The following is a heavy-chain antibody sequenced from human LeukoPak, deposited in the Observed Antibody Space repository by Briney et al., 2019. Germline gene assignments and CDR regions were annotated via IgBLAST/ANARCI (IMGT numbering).Heavy chain of an antibody. V-gene: IGHV3-23*01. CDR2: ISGSGGST. CDR1: GFTFSSYA. CDR3: AKSGADYDSSGYYFDY. J-gene: IGHJ4*02. Sequence: GGSLRLSCAASGFTFSSYAMSLVRQAPGKGLEWVSSISGSGGSTYYADSVKGRFTISRDNSKNTLYLQMNSLRAEDTAVYYCAKSGADYDSSGYYFDYWGQGTLVTVSS. D-gene: IGHD3-22*01.